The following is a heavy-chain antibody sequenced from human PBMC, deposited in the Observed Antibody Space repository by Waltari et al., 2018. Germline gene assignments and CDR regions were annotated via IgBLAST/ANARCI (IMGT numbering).Heavy chain of an antibody. J-gene: IGHJ4*03. D-gene: IGHD6-19*01. CDR2: IRHTGDT. CDR1: GVSVSGYF. Sequence: QVQLQESGPGLVKSSETLSLTCTVSGVSVSGYFWNWIRQAAGKGPEWIGYIRHTGDTKQNPSIKSRVTMSVDTSRNDFSLRLSSVTAADTAVYYCALWESGWRAFRFWGQGTLGTVSS. V-gene: IGHV4-59*08. CDR3: ALWESGWRAFRF.